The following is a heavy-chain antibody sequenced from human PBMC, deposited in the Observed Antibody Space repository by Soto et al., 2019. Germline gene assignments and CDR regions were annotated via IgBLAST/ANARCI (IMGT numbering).Heavy chain of an antibody. Sequence: EVQLVESGGGLVQPGGSLKLSCAASGLTFSGSAMHWVRQASGKGLEWVGRIRSKANSYATAYAASVKGRFTISRDDSKNTAYLQMNSLKTEDTAVYYCTRQGYYYDSSGYILWGQGTLVTVSS. CDR2: IRSKANSYAT. CDR1: GLTFSGSA. D-gene: IGHD3-22*01. CDR3: TRQGYYYDSSGYIL. J-gene: IGHJ4*02. V-gene: IGHV3-73*02.